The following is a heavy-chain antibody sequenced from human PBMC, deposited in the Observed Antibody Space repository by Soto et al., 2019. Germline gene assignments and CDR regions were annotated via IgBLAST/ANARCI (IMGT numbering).Heavy chain of an antibody. CDR1: GFTFSSYA. Sequence: EVQLLESGGGLVQPGGSLRLSCAASGFTFSSYAMSWVRQAPGKGLEWVSAISGSGGSTYYADSVKGRFTISRDNSQNTLYLQMNSLIAEDTAVYYCAPHLWFGELYYWGQGTLVTVSS. J-gene: IGHJ4*02. CDR3: APHLWFGELYY. D-gene: IGHD3-10*01. CDR2: ISGSGGST. V-gene: IGHV3-23*01.